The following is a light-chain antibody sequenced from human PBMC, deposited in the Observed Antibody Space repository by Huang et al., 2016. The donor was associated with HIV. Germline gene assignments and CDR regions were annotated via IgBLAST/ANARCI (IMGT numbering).Light chain of an antibody. CDR2: GAS. V-gene: IGKV3-20*01. CDR1: QSVSSSY. Sequence: EIVLKQSPGTLSLSPGERPNLSCRASQSVSSSYLAWYQQKPGQAPRLLIYGASSRATRIPDRFSGSGSGTDFTLTISRLEPEDFAVYYCQQYGSSLFTFGPGTKVDIK. CDR3: QQYGSSLFT. J-gene: IGKJ3*01.